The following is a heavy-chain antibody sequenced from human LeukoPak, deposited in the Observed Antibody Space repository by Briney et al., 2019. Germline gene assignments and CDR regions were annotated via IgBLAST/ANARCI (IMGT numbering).Heavy chain of an antibody. CDR3: ARVFDFYGDYVQGYYYMDV. CDR2: IYTSGST. V-gene: IGHV4-61*02. CDR1: GGSISSGSYY. J-gene: IGHJ6*03. D-gene: IGHD4-17*01. Sequence: SQTLSLTCTVSGGSISSGSYYWSWIRQPAGKGLEWIGRIYTSGSTNYNPSLKSRVTISVDTSKNQFSLNLSSVTAADTAVYYCARVFDFYGDYVQGYYYMDVWGKGTKVTVSS.